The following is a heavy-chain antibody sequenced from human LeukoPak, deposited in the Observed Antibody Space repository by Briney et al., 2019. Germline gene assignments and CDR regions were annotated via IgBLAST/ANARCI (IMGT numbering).Heavy chain of an antibody. CDR1: GGSISSYY. CDR3: ARLNYYGSGSYYIPKEFDP. CDR2: IYYSGST. D-gene: IGHD3-10*01. Sequence: SSEILSLTCTVSGGSISSYYWSWIRQPPGKGLGWIGYIYYSGSTNYNPSLKSRVTISVDTSKNQFSLKLSSVTAADTAVYYCARLNYYGSGSYYIPKEFDPWGQGTLVTVYS. V-gene: IGHV4-59*08. J-gene: IGHJ5*02.